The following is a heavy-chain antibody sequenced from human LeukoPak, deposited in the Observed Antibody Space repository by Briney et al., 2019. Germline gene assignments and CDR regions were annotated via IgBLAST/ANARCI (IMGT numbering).Heavy chain of an antibody. D-gene: IGHD3-22*01. V-gene: IGHV7-4-1*02. J-gene: IGHJ4*02. CDR2: INTNTGNP. CDR1: GYTFTSYA. CDR3: ARTSPVYDSSGYPEDY. Sequence: ASVKVSCKASGYTFTSYAMNWVRQAPGQGLEWMGWINTNTGNPTYAQGFTGRFVFSLDTSVSTAYLQISSLKAEDTAVYYCARTSPVYDSSGYPEDYWGQGTLVTVSS.